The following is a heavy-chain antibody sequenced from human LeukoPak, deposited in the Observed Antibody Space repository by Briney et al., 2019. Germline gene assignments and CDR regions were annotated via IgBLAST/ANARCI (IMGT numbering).Heavy chain of an antibody. CDR2: IYLGDSDT. CDR1: GYTSTSYW. J-gene: IGHJ4*02. V-gene: IGHV5-51*01. Sequence: GESLKISCKGSGYTSTSYWIAWVRQMPGKGLEWMGIIYLGDSDTRYSPSFQGQVTLSADKSIGTAYLQWRSLKASDTAMYYCARGSGDSSWSHYWGQGTLVTVSS. CDR3: ARGSGDSSWSHY. D-gene: IGHD6-13*01.